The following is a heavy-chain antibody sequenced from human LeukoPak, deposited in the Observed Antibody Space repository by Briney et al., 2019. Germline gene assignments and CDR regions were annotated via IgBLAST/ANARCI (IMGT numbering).Heavy chain of an antibody. CDR1: GYTFTSYA. D-gene: IGHD6-13*01. CDR3: AREMAQQQLVLYYYYGMDV. J-gene: IGHJ6*02. V-gene: IGHV7-4-1*02. Sequence: GASVKVSCKASGYTFTSYAMNWVRQAPGQGLEWMGWINTNTGNPTYAQGFTGRFVFSLDTSVSTAYLQISSLKAEDTAVYYCAREMAQQQLVLYYYYGMDVWGQGTTVTVSS. CDR2: INTNTGNP.